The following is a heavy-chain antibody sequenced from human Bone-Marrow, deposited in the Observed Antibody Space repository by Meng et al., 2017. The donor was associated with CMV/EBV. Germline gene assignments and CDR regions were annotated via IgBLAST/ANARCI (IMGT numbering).Heavy chain of an antibody. V-gene: IGHV3-30*04. D-gene: IGHD1-20*01. CDR1: GFTFSSYA. CDR2: ISYDGSNK. J-gene: IGHJ6*02. CDR3: ARDNPIWLTGTSYYYYGMDV. Sequence: GESLKISCAASGFTFSSYAMHWVRQAPGKGLEWVAVISYDGSNKYYADSVKGRFTISRDNSKNTLYLQMNSLRAEDTAVYYCARDNPIWLTGTSYYYYGMDVWGQGTTVTVSS.